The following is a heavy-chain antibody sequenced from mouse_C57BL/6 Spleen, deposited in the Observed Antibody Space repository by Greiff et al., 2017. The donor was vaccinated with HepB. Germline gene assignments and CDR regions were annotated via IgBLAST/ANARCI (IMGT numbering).Heavy chain of an antibody. V-gene: IGHV1-69*01. J-gene: IGHJ2*01. Sequence: VKLQQPGAELVMPGASVKLSCKASGYTFTSYWMHWVKQRPGQGLEWIGEIDPSDSYTNYNQKFKGKSTLTVDKSSSTAYMQLSSLTSEDSAVYYCARSLYGSSYFDYWGQGTTLTVSS. CDR1: GYTFTSYW. D-gene: IGHD1-1*01. CDR2: IDPSDSYT. CDR3: ARSLYGSSYFDY.